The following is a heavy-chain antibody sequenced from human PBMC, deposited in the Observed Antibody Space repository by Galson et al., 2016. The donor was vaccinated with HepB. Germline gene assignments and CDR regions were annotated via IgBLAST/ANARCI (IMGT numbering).Heavy chain of an antibody. Sequence: SLRLSCAASGFTFSSYGMHWVRQAPGRGLEWVAGIWHDGSKKFYADSVKGRFTISRDNSRNTVYVQMNSLRVDDWAVYFCARDQDAYGSGGPDYWGRGTLVTVSS. D-gene: IGHD3-10*01. CDR1: GFTFSSYG. CDR3: ARDQDAYGSGGPDY. V-gene: IGHV3-33*01. CDR2: IWHDGSKK. J-gene: IGHJ4*02.